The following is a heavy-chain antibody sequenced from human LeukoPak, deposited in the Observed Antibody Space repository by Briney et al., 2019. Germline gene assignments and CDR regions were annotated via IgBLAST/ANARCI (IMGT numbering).Heavy chain of an antibody. D-gene: IGHD5-24*01. CDR1: GYSISSGYY. J-gene: IGHJ5*02. V-gene: IGHV4-38-2*02. CDR3: AREGVATTHNWFDP. Sequence: SETLSLTCTVSGYSISSGYYWGWIRQPPGKGLEWIGSIYHSGSTYYSPSLKSRVTISVDTSKNQFSLKLSSVTAADTAVYYCAREGVATTHNWFDPWGQGTLVTVSS. CDR2: IYHSGST.